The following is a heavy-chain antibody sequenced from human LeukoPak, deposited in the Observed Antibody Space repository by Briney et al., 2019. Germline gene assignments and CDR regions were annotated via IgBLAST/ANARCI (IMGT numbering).Heavy chain of an antibody. D-gene: IGHD3-16*02. Sequence: GGSLRLSCAASGFTFSTYAMSWVRQAPGKGLEWVSGVNGNGGSTSYADSVKGRFTISRDNSKNTVYLRMNSLRVEDTAVYYCAKSLYGGCDYWGQGTVVTVSS. V-gene: IGHV3-23*01. CDR2: VNGNGGST. CDR1: GFTFSTYA. CDR3: AKSLYGGCDY. J-gene: IGHJ4*02.